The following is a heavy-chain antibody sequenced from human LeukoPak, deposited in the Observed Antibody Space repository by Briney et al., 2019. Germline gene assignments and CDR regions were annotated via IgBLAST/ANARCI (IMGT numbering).Heavy chain of an antibody. CDR2: IYYSGST. J-gene: IGHJ3*02. V-gene: IGHV4-39*01. Sequence: SETLSLICTVSGGSISSSSYYWGWIRQPPGKGLEWIGSIYYSGSTYYNPPLKSRVTTSVDTSKNQFSLKLSSVTAADTAVYYCARTSYYDSSGYSHYAFDIWGQGTMVTVSS. CDR1: GGSISSSSYY. D-gene: IGHD3-22*01. CDR3: ARTSYYDSSGYSHYAFDI.